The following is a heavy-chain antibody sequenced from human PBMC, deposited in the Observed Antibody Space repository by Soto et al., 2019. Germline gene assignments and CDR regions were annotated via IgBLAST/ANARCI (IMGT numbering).Heavy chain of an antibody. J-gene: IGHJ5*02. V-gene: IGHV4-30-2*01. Sequence: QLQLQESGSGLVKPSQTISLTCAVYGGSINSGGYSWSWIRQPPEKGLEWIGYIYHSGSSYYNSSLKSRVTISVDRSKNQFSLKLSSVTAADTAVYYCARVPSPWGQGTLVTVSS. CDR2: IYHSGSS. CDR1: GGSINSGGYS. CDR3: ARVPSP.